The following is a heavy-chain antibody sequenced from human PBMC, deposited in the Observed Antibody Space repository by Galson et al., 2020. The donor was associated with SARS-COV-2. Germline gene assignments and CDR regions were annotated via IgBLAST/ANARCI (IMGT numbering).Heavy chain of an antibody. CDR1: GFTFSSYS. CDR2: VTPSGDIE. D-gene: IGHD5-12*01. J-gene: IGHJ4*02. Sequence: TGGSLRLSCAASGFTFSSYSMGWVRQAPGKGLEWVSAVTPSGDIEYYAGSVQGRFTISRDNSKNTMFLQMTSLRAEDSAVYYCAKEMLGGYKGDYWGQGIQVTVSS. V-gene: IGHV3-23*01. CDR3: AKEMLGGYKGDY.